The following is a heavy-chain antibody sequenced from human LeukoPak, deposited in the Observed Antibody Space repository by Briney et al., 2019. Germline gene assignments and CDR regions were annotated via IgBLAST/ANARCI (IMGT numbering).Heavy chain of an antibody. CDR3: ARVVSQAAPDWYMDV. V-gene: IGHV4-38-2*01. D-gene: IGHD2-21*01. J-gene: IGHJ2*01. CDR1: GYAVGSSHY. Sequence: SETLSLTCDVSGYAVGSSHYWGWIRQPPGRGLQWIGHVNFHGTSAYNASLRGRVSISTEASKNRFSLRLTSVTGADAAIYYCARVVSQAAPDWYMDVWGGGTVVIVSS. CDR2: VNFHGTS.